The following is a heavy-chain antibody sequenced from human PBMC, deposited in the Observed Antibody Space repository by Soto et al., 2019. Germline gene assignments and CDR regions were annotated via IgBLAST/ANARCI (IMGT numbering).Heavy chain of an antibody. CDR2: IDYSGST. V-gene: IGHV4-61*01. CDR1: GGSVSSGSYY. CDR3: ASDPLIRRGDFDY. J-gene: IGHJ4*02. D-gene: IGHD2-8*01. Sequence: SETLSLTCTVSGGSVSSGSYYWSWIRQPPGKGLEWIGYIDYSGSTNYNPSLKIRVTISVDTSNNQFSLKLSAVTAADTAVYYCASDPLIRRGDFDYWGQGTLVTVSS.